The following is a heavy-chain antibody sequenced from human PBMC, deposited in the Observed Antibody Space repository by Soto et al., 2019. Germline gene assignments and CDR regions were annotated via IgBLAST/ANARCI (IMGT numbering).Heavy chain of an antibody. CDR2: IWYDGSNK. D-gene: IGHD4-4*01. J-gene: IGHJ6*03. CDR1: GFTFSSYG. Sequence: GGSLRLSCAASGFTFSSYGMHWVRQAPGKGLEWVAVIWYDGSNKYYADSVKGRFTISRDNSKNTLYLQMNSLRAEDTAVYYCARDSGDYSNYVGWYYMDVWGKGTTVTVSS. V-gene: IGHV3-33*01. CDR3: ARDSGDYSNYVGWYYMDV.